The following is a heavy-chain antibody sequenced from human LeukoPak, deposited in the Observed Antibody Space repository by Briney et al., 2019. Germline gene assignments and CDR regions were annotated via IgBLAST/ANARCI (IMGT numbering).Heavy chain of an antibody. J-gene: IGHJ5*02. CDR1: GFNLGSYA. CDR2: ISGLDGTT. V-gene: IGHV3-23*01. Sequence: QPGGSLRLSCAASGFNLGSYAMSWVRQAPGKGLQWVSPISGLDGTTFYAVSVKGRFTISRDSSKNTLYLQMNSLRAEDTAVYYCAKEHSGSYPDPNRENWFDPWGQGTLVTVSS. D-gene: IGHD3-10*01. CDR3: AKEHSGSYPDPNRENWFDP.